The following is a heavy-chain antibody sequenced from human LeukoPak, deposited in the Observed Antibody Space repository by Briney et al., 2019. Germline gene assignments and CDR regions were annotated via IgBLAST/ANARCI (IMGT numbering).Heavy chain of an antibody. CDR2: LSGSGGST. Sequence: GGSLRLSCAASGFTFSTYAMSWVRQAPGKGLEWVSTLSGSGGSTYYADSVKGRLTISRDNSENTLYLQMNSLRAEDTAVYYCAKVWEDWGSLDYWGQGTLVTVSS. CDR1: GFTFSTYA. D-gene: IGHD7-27*01. CDR3: AKVWEDWGSLDY. J-gene: IGHJ4*02. V-gene: IGHV3-23*01.